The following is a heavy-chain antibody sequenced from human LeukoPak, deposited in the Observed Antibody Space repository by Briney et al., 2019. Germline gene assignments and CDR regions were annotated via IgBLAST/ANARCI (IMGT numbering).Heavy chain of an antibody. CDR1: GGSFSGYY. CDR2: INHSGST. J-gene: IGHJ4*02. V-gene: IGHV4-34*01. CDR3: ARGWFGSGSFFDY. D-gene: IGHD3-10*01. Sequence: SETLSLTCAVYGGSFSGYYWSWIRQPPGKGLEWIGEINHSGSTNYNPSLKSRVTISVDTSKIQFSLKLSSVTAADTAVYYCARGWFGSGSFFDYWGQGTLVTVSS.